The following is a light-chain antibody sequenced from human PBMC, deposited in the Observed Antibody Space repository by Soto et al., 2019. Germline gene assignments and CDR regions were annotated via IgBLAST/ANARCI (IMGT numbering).Light chain of an antibody. J-gene: IGKJ1*01. Sequence: AIEMTQSPSSLSSSVGDRVTITCRASQGVRNDLGWYQQKPGKAPKLLIYAASSIQSGIPSRFSGCGSGTDFTLVISRLQPEDFAIYYCLQYGSSPWTFGQGTKVDIK. V-gene: IGKV1-6*01. CDR3: LQYGSSPWT. CDR2: AAS. CDR1: QGVRND.